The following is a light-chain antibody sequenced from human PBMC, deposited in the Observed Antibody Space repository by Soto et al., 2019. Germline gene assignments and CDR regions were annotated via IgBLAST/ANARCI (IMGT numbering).Light chain of an antibody. Sequence: DIQMAQAPSSLSASIGDIVTITWRASQTIIGYLNWYQQKPGKAPRLLINAASNLQSGVPSRFRGSGSETDFTLTITSLQPEDFATYYCQKSYTTPRTFGQGTKVDIK. J-gene: IGKJ1*01. CDR2: AAS. CDR1: QTIIGY. CDR3: QKSYTTPRT. V-gene: IGKV1-39*01.